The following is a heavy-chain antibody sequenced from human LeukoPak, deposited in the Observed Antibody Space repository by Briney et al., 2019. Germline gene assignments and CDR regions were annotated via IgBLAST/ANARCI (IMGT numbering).Heavy chain of an antibody. Sequence: PGGSLRLSCAASGFTFSSYSMNWVRQAPGKGLEWVSSISSSSSYIYYADSVKGRFTISRDNAKNSLYLQMNSLRAEDTAVYYCAKVFPGVRGVILDYWGQGTLVTVSS. J-gene: IGHJ4*02. CDR1: GFTFSSYS. D-gene: IGHD3-10*01. V-gene: IGHV3-21*01. CDR3: AKVFPGVRGVILDY. CDR2: ISSSSSYI.